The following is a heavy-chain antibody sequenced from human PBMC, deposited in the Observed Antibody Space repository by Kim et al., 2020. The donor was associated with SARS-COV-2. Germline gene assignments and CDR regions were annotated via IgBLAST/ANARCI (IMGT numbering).Heavy chain of an antibody. D-gene: IGHD1-26*01. J-gene: IGHJ4*01. Sequence: NYNPSLKSRVTISVDTSKNQFSLRLSSVTAADTAVYYCARRIVGATVCDYWGQEPWSPSPQ. CDR3: ARRIVGATVCDY. V-gene: IGHV4-59*01.